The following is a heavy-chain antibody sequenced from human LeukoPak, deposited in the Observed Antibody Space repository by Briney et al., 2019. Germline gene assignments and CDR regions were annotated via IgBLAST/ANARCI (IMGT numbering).Heavy chain of an antibody. CDR2: ISSSSSTI. CDR1: GFTFSSYS. V-gene: IGHV3-48*01. Sequence: GGSLRLSCAASGFTFSSYSMNWVRQAPGKGLEWVSYISSSSSTIYYADSVKGRFTISRGNSKNTLYLQMNSLRAEDTAVYYCARSRRYGTGRITMIVVFDYWGQGTLVTVSS. D-gene: IGHD3-22*01. CDR3: ARSRRYGTGRITMIVVFDY. J-gene: IGHJ4*02.